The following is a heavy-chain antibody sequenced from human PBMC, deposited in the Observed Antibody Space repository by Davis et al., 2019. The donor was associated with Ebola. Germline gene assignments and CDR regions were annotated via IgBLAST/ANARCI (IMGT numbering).Heavy chain of an antibody. CDR1: GFTFSDYY. D-gene: IGHD3-22*01. J-gene: IGHJ4*02. Sequence: GESLKISCAASGFTFSDYYMSWIRQAPGKGLEWVSYISSSGSTIYYADSVKGRFTISRDNAKNSLYLQMNSLRAEDTAVYYCARDHDSSGYPLFDLWGQGTLVTVCS. V-gene: IGHV3-11*04. CDR2: ISSSGSTI. CDR3: ARDHDSSGYPLFDL.